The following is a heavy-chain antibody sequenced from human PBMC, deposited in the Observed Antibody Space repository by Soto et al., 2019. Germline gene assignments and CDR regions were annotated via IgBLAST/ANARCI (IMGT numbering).Heavy chain of an antibody. D-gene: IGHD2-8*01. Sequence: SETLSLTCTVSGGSISSGDYYLSWIRQPPGKGLEWIGYIYYSGSTYYNPSLKSRVTISVDTSKNQFSLKLSSVTAADTAVYYCATIPSLMVTTWSYWGQGTLVTVSS. CDR1: GGSISSGDYY. V-gene: IGHV4-30-4*08. CDR2: IYYSGST. CDR3: ATIPSLMVTTWSY. J-gene: IGHJ4*02.